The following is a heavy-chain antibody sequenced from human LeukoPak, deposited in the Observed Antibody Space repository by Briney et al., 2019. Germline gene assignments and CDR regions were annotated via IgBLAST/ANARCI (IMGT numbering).Heavy chain of an antibody. CDR1: GFTFCSFA. J-gene: IGHJ6*03. D-gene: IGHD2-8*02. CDR3: AKNRGHCVDGVCHNYYYMDV. CDR2: VSGSAGRT. Sequence: GGSLRLSCAASGFTFCSFAMTWVRQAPGKGLEWVSTVSGSAGRTDYADSVKGRFTISRDNLKNTLYLRMNGLRAEDTAVYYCAKNRGHCVDGVCHNYYYMDVWGRGTTVTVSS. V-gene: IGHV3-23*01.